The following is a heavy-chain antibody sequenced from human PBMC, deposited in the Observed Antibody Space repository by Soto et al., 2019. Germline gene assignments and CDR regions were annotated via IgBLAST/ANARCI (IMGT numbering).Heavy chain of an antibody. Sequence: PGGSLRLSCAASGFTFSDYYMNWIRQATGKGPEWVSYISSGAITIYYADSVKGRFTISRDNAKNSLYLQMNSLRAEDTAVYYCAGQYSSSSVEFWGQGTLVTVSS. J-gene: IGHJ4*02. V-gene: IGHV3-11*01. CDR1: GFTFSDYY. D-gene: IGHD6-6*01. CDR2: ISSGAITI. CDR3: AGQYSSSSVEF.